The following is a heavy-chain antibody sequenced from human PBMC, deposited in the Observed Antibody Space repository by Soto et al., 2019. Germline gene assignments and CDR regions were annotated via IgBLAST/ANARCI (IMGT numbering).Heavy chain of an antibody. J-gene: IGHJ4*02. V-gene: IGHV4-59*01. CDR2: IYYTETT. Sequence: QVQLQESGPGLVKPSETLSLTCTVSGGSISSYYWSWIRQPPGKGLEWIGYIYYTETTSYNPSLKSRVTISVDTSKNQCSLKLSSVNAADTALYYGEGGYGSGSYSASYVYWGQGTLVTVSS. D-gene: IGHD3-10*01. CDR3: EGGYGSGSYSASYVY. CDR1: GGSISSYY.